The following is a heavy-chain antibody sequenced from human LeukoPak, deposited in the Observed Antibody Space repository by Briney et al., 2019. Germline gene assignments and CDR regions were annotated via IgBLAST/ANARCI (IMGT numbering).Heavy chain of an antibody. V-gene: IGHV4-34*01. D-gene: IGHD6-19*01. CDR2: ISHSGST. CDR1: GGSISSYY. Sequence: SETLSLTCTVSGGSISSYYWSWIRQPAGKGLEWIGEISHSGSTNYNPSLKSRVTISVDTSKNQFSLKLSSVTAADTAVYYCARRRPGIAVAGRGTFDYWGQGTLVTVSS. CDR3: ARRRPGIAVAGRGTFDY. J-gene: IGHJ4*02.